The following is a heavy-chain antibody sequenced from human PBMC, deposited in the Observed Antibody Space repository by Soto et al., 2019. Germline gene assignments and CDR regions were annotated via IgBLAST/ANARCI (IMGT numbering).Heavy chain of an antibody. CDR3: ARGLDYDSSGYYLDF. J-gene: IGHJ4*02. Sequence: GGSLRLSCAASGFTFSTYGMHWVRQAPGKGLEWVAFIQYHGINKDYADSVKGRFTISRDNSRNTLYLQRNSLRDEDTAVYYCARGLDYDSSGYYLDFWGQGALVTVSS. CDR2: IQYHGINK. V-gene: IGHV3-30*02. D-gene: IGHD3-22*01. CDR1: GFTFSTYG.